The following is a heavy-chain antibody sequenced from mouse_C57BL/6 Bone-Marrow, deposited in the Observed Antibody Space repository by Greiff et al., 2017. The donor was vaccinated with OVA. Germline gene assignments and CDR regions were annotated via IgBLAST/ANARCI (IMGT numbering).Heavy chain of an antibody. D-gene: IGHD3-2*02. J-gene: IGHJ2*01. Sequence: QVQLQQPGAELVMPGASVKLSCKASGYTFTSYWMHWVKQRPGQGLEWIGEIDPSDSYTNYNQKFKGKSTLTVDKSSSTAYMQLSSLTSEDSAVYYCARDRGSGLFDYWGQGTTLTVSS. CDR1: GYTFTSYW. CDR2: IDPSDSYT. V-gene: IGHV1-69*01. CDR3: ARDRGSGLFDY.